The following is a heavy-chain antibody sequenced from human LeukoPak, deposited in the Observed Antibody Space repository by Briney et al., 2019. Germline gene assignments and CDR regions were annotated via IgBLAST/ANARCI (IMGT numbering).Heavy chain of an antibody. V-gene: IGHV4-30-2*01. Sequence: SQTLSLTCTVSGGSISSGGYYWSWIRQPPGKGLEWIGYIYHSGSTYYNPSLKSRVTISVDRSKNQFSLKLSSVTAADTAVYYCAATYCGTTSCYRARTFDIWGQGTMVTVSS. CDR1: GGSISSGGYY. CDR2: IYHSGST. J-gene: IGHJ3*02. D-gene: IGHD2-2*02. CDR3: AATYCGTTSCYRARTFDI.